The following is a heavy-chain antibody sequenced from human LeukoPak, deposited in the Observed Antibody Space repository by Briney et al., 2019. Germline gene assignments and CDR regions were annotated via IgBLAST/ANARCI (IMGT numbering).Heavy chain of an antibody. CDR1: GFIFDNYA. Sequence: GGSLRLSCAASGFIFDNYAMLWVRQAPGEGLEWVSRISWNTGNKDYADSVKGRFTISRDNAKNSLYLQMNSLRPEDTALYYCAKGTTFDAFDMWGQGTMVTVFS. CDR2: ISWNTGNK. V-gene: IGHV3-9*01. J-gene: IGHJ3*02. D-gene: IGHD3-16*01. CDR3: AKGTTFDAFDM.